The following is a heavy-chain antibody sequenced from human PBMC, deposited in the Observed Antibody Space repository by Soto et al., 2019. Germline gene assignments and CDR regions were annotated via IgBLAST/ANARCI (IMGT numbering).Heavy chain of an antibody. V-gene: IGHV3-7*01. CDR2: IKEDGSEK. D-gene: IGHD1-20*01. CDR1: GFTFSTYW. J-gene: IGHJ3*02. CDR3: ARERPVSSSAFDI. Sequence: GGSLSLSCAASGFTFSTYWMSWVRQAPGKGLEWVANIKEDGSEKYYGDSVKGRFTISRDNAKNSLYLQMNSLRAEDTAVYYCARERPVSSSAFDIWGQGTMVTVSS.